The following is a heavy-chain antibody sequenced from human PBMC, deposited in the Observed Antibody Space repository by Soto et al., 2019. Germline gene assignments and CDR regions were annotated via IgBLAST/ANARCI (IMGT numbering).Heavy chain of an antibody. D-gene: IGHD3-22*01. CDR2: IFYSGGT. Sequence: SGTLSLTCTISFSPILDSTSYWAWMPQYPGKGLEWIVTIFYSGGTFYTPSLKSRVTMSVDTSNNQFSLKLSSVTAADTAVYYCARQASGYYYGWFDPWGQGTVVTVS. J-gene: IGHJ5*02. CDR1: FSPILDSTSY. CDR3: ARQASGYYYGWFDP. V-gene: IGHV4-39*01.